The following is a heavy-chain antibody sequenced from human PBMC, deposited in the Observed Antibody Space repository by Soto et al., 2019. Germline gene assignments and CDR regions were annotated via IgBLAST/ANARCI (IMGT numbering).Heavy chain of an antibody. D-gene: IGHD6-19*01. Sequence: QVHLVQSGAEVTKPGSSVKVSCKASEVTFNIYTISWVRQAPGQGLEWMGRIIPILGIANYAQNFQGRVTITRDKSTSTAYMELSRLRSEDTAVYYCARDGSDHGFEYWGQGTLVTVSS. J-gene: IGHJ4*02. CDR3: ARDGSDHGFEY. V-gene: IGHV1-69*08. CDR1: EVTFNIYT. CDR2: IIPILGIA.